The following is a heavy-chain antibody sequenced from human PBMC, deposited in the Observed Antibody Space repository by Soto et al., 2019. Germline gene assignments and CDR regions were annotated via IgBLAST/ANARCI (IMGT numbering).Heavy chain of an antibody. V-gene: IGHV4-39*02. CDR3: ARRSDVVVAPT. CDR1: GASISDADYY. Sequence: PSETLSLTCIVSGASISDADYYWGWIRQPPGEGLEWIGSFYYDGTTYYNASLKSRVTISVDTSKNHFSLMLTSVTAADTAVYYCARRSDVVVAPTWGQGTLVTVSS. J-gene: IGHJ5*02. D-gene: IGHD2-15*01. CDR2: FYYDGTT.